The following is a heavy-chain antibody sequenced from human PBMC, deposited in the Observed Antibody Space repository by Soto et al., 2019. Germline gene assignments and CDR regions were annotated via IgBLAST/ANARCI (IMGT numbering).Heavy chain of an antibody. J-gene: IGHJ6*02. V-gene: IGHV1-69*02. Sequence: QVQLVQSGAEVKKPGSSVKVSCKASGGTFSSYTISWVRQAPGQGLEWMGRIIPTLGIANYAQKFQGRVTITADKSTSTAYMELSSLRSEDTAVYYCSRVLTGDWVYGMDVWGQGTTVTVSS. CDR3: SRVLTGDWVYGMDV. CDR2: IIPTLGIA. CDR1: GGTFSSYT. D-gene: IGHD7-27*01.